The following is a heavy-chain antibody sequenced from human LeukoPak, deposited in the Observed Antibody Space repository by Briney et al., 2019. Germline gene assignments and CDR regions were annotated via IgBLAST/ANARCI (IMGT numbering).Heavy chain of an antibody. V-gene: IGHV1-2*02. CDR2: INPNSGAT. D-gene: IGHD3-10*01. Sequence: ASVKVSCKASGYTFTGYYIHWVRQAPGQGLEWMAWINPNSGATDYAQKFQGRVSMTRDTSISTAYMALSRLTSDDTAVYFCARGRFGEWDNWFDPWGQGTLVTVSS. J-gene: IGHJ5*02. CDR1: GYTFTGYY. CDR3: ARGRFGEWDNWFDP.